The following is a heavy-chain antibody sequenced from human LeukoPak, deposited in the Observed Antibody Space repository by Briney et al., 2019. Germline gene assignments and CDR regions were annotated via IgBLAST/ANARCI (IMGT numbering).Heavy chain of an antibody. CDR3: AKGEVTLGWFDY. J-gene: IGHJ4*02. Sequence: KPGGSLRLSCAASGFTFSSYSMNWVRQAPGKGLEWVSSISSSSSYIYYADSVKGRFTISRDNAKNSLYLQMNSLRAEDTAVYYCAKGEVTLGWFDYWGQGTLVTVSS. D-gene: IGHD6-19*01. V-gene: IGHV3-21*04. CDR2: ISSSSSYI. CDR1: GFTFSSYS.